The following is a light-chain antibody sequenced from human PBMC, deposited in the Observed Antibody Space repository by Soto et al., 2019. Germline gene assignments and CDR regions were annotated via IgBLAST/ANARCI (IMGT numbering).Light chain of an antibody. V-gene: IGKV3-11*01. CDR1: QSVSSY. Sequence: EIVLTQSPATLSLSPGERATLSCSASQSVSSYLAWYQQKPGQAPRLLIYDASNRATGIPARFSGSGSGTAFTLTISSLEPEDFAVYYCQQRSNCPPLYTFGQGTKLEIK. CDR2: DAS. J-gene: IGKJ2*01. CDR3: QQRSNCPPLYT.